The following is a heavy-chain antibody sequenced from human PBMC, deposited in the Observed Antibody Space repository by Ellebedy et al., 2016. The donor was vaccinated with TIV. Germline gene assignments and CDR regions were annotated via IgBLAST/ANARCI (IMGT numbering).Heavy chain of an antibody. CDR1: GFSTSG. D-gene: IGHD3-16*01. Sequence: PGGSLRLSCAASGFSTSGMHWVRQAPGKGLEWVAFIRSDGSNKYYADSVKGRFTISRDNSNNTLDLQMNSLRAEETALYYCVKGAYPVPTVMAVWGQGTMVIVSS. V-gene: IGHV3-30*02. CDR3: VKGAYPVPTVMAV. J-gene: IGHJ6*02. CDR2: IRSDGSNK.